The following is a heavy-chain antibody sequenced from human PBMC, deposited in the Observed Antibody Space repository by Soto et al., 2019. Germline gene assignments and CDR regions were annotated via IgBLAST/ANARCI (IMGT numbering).Heavy chain of an antibody. J-gene: IGHJ3*02. CDR1: GFSFSSYS. CDR2: ISSSKTYI. D-gene: IGHD6-19*01. Sequence: EVQLVESGGGLVQPGQSLRVSCAASGFSFSSYSMNWVRQAPGKGLEWISYISSSKTYIWYADSVKGRFTISRDNAKISLSLQMNSLRDEDTVVYYCVRDSGWAFDIWGLGTMVTVSS. CDR3: VRDSGWAFDI. V-gene: IGHV3-48*02.